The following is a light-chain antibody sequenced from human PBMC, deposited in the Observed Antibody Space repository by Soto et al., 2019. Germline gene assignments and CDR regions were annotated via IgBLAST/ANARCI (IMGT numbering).Light chain of an antibody. CDR2: GTS. V-gene: IGKV3-20*01. J-gene: IGKJ4*01. Sequence: EVVLTQSPGTRSLSPGEGATLSCRASQTVSSNYLAWYQQKPGQAPRLVISGTSNRATGIPDRFSGSGSGTDFTLIIRRLEPEDFAVYYCQQYGNSLTFGGGTQVE. CDR3: QQYGNSLT. CDR1: QTVSSNY.